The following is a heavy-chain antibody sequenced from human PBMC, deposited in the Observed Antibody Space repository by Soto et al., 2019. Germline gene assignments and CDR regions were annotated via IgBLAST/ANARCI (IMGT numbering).Heavy chain of an antibody. V-gene: IGHV3-23*04. D-gene: IGHD3-3*01. CDR2: GRGSNDNT. J-gene: IGHJ4*02. CDR3: AKDWTHLDY. Sequence: EVQLVESGGNLVQPGGSLRLSCAASGFIFGDYAMSWVRQAPGKGLEWLSLGRGSNDNTYYADSVRGRFTISRDNSRNTLYLQMNSLRVDDTAIYYCAKDWTHLDYWGQGTLVTVSS. CDR1: GFIFGDYA.